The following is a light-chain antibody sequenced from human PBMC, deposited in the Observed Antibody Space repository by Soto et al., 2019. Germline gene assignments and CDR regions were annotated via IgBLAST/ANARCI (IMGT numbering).Light chain of an antibody. CDR1: QSISSY. CDR3: QQSYSTCMYT. Sequence: DILMTQSPASLSASVGDRVTITCRASQSISSYLNWYQQKPGKAPKLLIYAASSLKSGVPSRFSGSGSGTDFSLTIISVQPEDFATYYCQQSYSTCMYTFGQGTKLEIK. J-gene: IGKJ2*01. V-gene: IGKV1-39*01. CDR2: AAS.